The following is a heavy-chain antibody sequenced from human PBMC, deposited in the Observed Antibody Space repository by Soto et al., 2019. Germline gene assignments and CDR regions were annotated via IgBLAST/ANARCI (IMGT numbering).Heavy chain of an antibody. CDR1: GGNIISYC. CDR3: ARGELRYFDWLLKDYYGMDV. V-gene: IGHV4-59*01. CDR2: IYYSGST. Sequence: SVTKSLTCTVAGGNIISYCWSWIRKNTGKGLEWIGYIYYSGSTNYNPSLKSRVTISVDTSKNQFSLKLSSVTAADTAAYYCARGELRYFDWLLKDYYGMDVWGQGTTVTVSS. D-gene: IGHD3-9*01. J-gene: IGHJ6*02.